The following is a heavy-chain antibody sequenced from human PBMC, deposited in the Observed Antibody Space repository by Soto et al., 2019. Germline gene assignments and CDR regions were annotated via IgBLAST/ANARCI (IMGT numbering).Heavy chain of an antibody. CDR3: ARDIGIAVAGDFDY. CDR1: GDSVSSNSAA. J-gene: IGHJ4*02. CDR2: TYYRSKWYN. Sequence: SQTLSLTCAISGDSVSSNSAAWNWIRQSPSRGPEWLGRTYYRSKWYNDYAVSVKSRITINPDTSKNQFSLQLNSVTPEDTAVYYCARDIGIAVAGDFDYWGQGTLVTVSS. V-gene: IGHV6-1*01. D-gene: IGHD6-19*01.